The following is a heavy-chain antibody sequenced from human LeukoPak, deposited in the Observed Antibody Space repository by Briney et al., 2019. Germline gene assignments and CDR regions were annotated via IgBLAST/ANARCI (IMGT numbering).Heavy chain of an antibody. CDR3: AGHYNYDSGGDPFDF. Sequence: SDTLSLTCTVSGGSLSSSYWSWIRQPPGKGLEGIGYIYYSGDTNYNPSLNSRVSMSLDTSKNHLSLKLRSLPSSDTAVYDRAGHYNYDSGGDPFDFWGQGTLVTVSS. CDR2: IYYSGDT. J-gene: IGHJ4*02. V-gene: IGHV4-59*08. D-gene: IGHD3-22*01. CDR1: GGSLSSSY.